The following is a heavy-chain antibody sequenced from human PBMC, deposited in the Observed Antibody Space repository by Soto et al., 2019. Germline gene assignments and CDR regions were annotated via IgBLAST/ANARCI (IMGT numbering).Heavy chain of an antibody. CDR1: GYTLTSYG. D-gene: IGHD3-22*01. CDR2: ISAYNGNT. J-gene: IGHJ6*02. CDR3: ASTLRPNYYDSRGPSLDV. V-gene: IGHV1-18*04. Sequence: ASVKVSCKASGYTLTSYGISWVRQAPGQGLEWMGWISAYNGNTNYAQKLQGRVTMTTDTSTSTAYMELRSLRFDDTAVYYCASTLRPNYYDSRGPSLDVWGQGTTVTVSS.